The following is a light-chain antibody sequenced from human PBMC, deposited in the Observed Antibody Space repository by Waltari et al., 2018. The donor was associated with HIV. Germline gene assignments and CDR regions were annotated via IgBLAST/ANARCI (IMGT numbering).Light chain of an antibody. CDR1: PGVLSASYAKNY. Sequence: IVITQSPDSLTVSQGEGAPICCTSSPGVLSASYAKNYLACNQQKPGQPPEWLFYWASTRHSGVPDRFSASGSGTDFTLTISSLQAEDVAIYYCQQYFNTPWTFGQGTKVEI. V-gene: IGKV4-1*01. J-gene: IGKJ1*01. CDR2: WAS. CDR3: QQYFNTPWT.